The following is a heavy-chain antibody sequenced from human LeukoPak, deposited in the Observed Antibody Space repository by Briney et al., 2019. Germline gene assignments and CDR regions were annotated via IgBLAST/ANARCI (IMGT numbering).Heavy chain of an antibody. V-gene: IGHV1-69*13. CDR3: ARPYSSSSYYYGMDV. CDR1: GGTFSRYA. D-gene: IGHD6-6*01. J-gene: IGHJ6*02. CDR2: IIPIFGTA. Sequence: ASVKVPCKASGGTFSRYAISWVRQAPGQGLEWMGGIIPIFGTANYAQKFQGRVTITADESTSTAYMELSSLTSEDTAVYYCARPYSSSSYYYGMDVWGQGTTVTVSS.